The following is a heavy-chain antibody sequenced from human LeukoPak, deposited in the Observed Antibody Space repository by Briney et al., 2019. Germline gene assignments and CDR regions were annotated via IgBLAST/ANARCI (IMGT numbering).Heavy chain of an antibody. J-gene: IGHJ4*01. CDR1: GFTFSSYA. CDR2: ISYDGSNK. V-gene: IGHV3-30-3*01. Sequence: GGSLRLSCAASGFTFSSYAMHWVRQAPGKGLEWVAVISYDGSNKYYADSVKGRFTISRDNSKNTLYLQMNSLRAEDTAVYYCAKGSNSVAALLDYWGHGTLVTVSS. CDR3: AKGSNSVAALLDY. D-gene: IGHD6-6*01.